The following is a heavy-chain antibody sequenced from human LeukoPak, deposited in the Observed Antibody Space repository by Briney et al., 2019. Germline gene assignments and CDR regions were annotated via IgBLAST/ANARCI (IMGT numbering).Heavy chain of an antibody. V-gene: IGHV3-7*01. Sequence: GGSLRLSCAASGFTFTYFWMTWVRQAPGKGLEWVANIKNDGSQKYYADSVEGRFTISRDNAKHLLYLQMHGLRADDTAVYYCMWGHYGDYTGQGTLVTVSS. CDR2: IKNDGSQK. J-gene: IGHJ4*02. CDR3: MWGHYGDY. CDR1: GFTFTYFW. D-gene: IGHD1-26*01.